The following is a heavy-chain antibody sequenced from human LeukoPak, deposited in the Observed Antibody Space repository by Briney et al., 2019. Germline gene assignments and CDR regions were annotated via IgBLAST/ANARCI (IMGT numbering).Heavy chain of an antibody. V-gene: IGHV3-33*01. CDR3: ARDLYGYYFDY. CDR2: IWYDGSNK. D-gene: IGHD3-10*01. J-gene: IGHJ4*02. Sequence: PGGSLRLSCAASGFTFSSYGMHWVRQAPGKGLEWVAVIWYDGSNKYYADSVKGRFTISRDNSKNTLYLQMNSLRAEDTAVYYCARDLYGYYFDYWGQGTLVTVSS. CDR1: GFTFSSYG.